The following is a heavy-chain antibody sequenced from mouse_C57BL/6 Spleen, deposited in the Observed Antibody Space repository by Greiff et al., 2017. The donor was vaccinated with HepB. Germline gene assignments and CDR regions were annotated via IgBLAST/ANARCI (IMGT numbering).Heavy chain of an antibody. CDR3: ARRGHYYGSSPYAMDY. CDR2: INPNNGGT. J-gene: IGHJ4*01. CDR1: GYTFTDYY. D-gene: IGHD1-1*01. V-gene: IGHV1-26*01. Sequence: DVQLQQSGPELVKPGASVKISCKASGYTFTDYYMNWVKQSHGKSLEWIGDINPNNGGTSYNQKFKGKATLTVDKSSSTAYMELRSLTSEDSAVYYCARRGHYYGSSPYAMDYWGQGTSVTVSS.